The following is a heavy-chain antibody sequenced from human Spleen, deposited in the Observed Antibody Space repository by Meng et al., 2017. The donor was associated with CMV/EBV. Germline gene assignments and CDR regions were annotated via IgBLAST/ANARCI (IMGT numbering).Heavy chain of an antibody. Sequence: SVKVSCKASGGTFSSYAISWVRQAPGQGLEWMGGIIPIFGTANYAQKFQGRVTITTDESTSTAYMELSSLRSEDTAVYYCAREGHQYYDFWSSYPYGMDVWGQGTTVTVSS. CDR2: IIPIFGTA. V-gene: IGHV1-69*05. CDR3: AREGHQYYDFWSSYPYGMDV. D-gene: IGHD3-3*01. J-gene: IGHJ6*02. CDR1: GGTFSSYA.